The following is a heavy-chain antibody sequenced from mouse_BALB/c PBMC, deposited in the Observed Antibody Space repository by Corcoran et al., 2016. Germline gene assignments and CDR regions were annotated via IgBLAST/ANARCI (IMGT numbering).Heavy chain of an antibody. D-gene: IGHD2-10*02. CDR2: INTYTGEP. CDR3: ARRYGNYYFDV. J-gene: IGHJ1*01. CDR1: GYTFTNYG. Sequence: QIQLVQSGPELKKPGETVKISCKASGYTFTNYGVHWVKQAPGKGLKWMGWINTYTGEPTYADDFKGRFAFSLETSASTAYLQINNLKNEDTATYFCARRYGNYYFDVWGAGTTVTVSS. V-gene: IGHV9-3-1*01.